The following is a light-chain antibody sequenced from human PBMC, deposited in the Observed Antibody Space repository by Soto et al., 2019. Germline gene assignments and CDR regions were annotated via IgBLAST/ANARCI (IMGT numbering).Light chain of an antibody. J-gene: IGKJ3*01. Sequence: DIQMTQSPSSLSAFVGDRVTITCRASQAISNYLAWYQQKPGKVPELLIYAASTLQSGVPSRFSGSGSGTDLSLTINSLQPEDVATYYCQKYNSAPFTFGPGTKVDIK. V-gene: IGKV1-27*01. CDR1: QAISNY. CDR2: AAS. CDR3: QKYNSAPFT.